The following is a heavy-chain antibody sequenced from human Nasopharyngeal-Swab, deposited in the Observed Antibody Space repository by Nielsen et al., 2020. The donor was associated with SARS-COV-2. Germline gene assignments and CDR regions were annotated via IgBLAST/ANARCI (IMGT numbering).Heavy chain of an antibody. V-gene: IGHV3-21*01. Sequence: GRSLRLSCVASGFTFGDYSMTWVRQTTGKGLEWVSSISPISTYIYYTDSVKGRFTISRDNFKNSLYLEMHSLRAEDTAVYYCARDPGSTLLYYYYYMDVWGKGTTVTVSS. J-gene: IGHJ6*03. CDR1: GFTFGDYS. CDR3: ARDPGSTLLYYYYYMDV. CDR2: ISPISTYI. D-gene: IGHD2-15*01.